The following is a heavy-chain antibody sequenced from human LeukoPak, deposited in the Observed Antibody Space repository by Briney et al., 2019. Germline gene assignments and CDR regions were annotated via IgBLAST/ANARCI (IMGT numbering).Heavy chain of an antibody. CDR3: ARRIPPYYYYAMDV. CDR2: IYYSGST. V-gene: IGHV4-59*08. J-gene: IGHJ6*02. Sequence: SETLSLTCTVSGGSISSYYWSWIRQPPGKGLEWIGYIYYSGSTKYNPSLRSRVTISVDTSKNQFSLKLNSVTAADTAVYYCARRIPPYYYYAMDVWGQGTTVTVSS. CDR1: GGSISSYY.